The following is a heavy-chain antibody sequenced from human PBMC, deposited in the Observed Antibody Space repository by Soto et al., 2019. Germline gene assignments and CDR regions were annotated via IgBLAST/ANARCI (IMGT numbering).Heavy chain of an antibody. CDR3: ASHRYPNYYGMDV. V-gene: IGHV4-31*03. J-gene: IGHJ6*02. Sequence: TLSLTCTVSGCSISSGGYYWSWIRQHPGKGLEWIGYIYYSGSTYYNPSLKSRVTISVDTSKNQFSLKLSSVTAADTAVYYCASHRYPNYYGMDVWGQGTTVTVS. D-gene: IGHD1-1*01. CDR1: GCSISSGGYY. CDR2: IYYSGST.